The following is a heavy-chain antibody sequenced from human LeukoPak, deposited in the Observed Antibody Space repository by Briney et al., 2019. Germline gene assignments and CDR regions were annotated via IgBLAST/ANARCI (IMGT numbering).Heavy chain of an antibody. V-gene: IGHV3-43*02. CDR1: GFTFHDYP. D-gene: IGHD4-11*01. Sequence: GGSLTLSCAASGFTFHDYPMHWVRQAPGEGLECVFLISVAGGGTYYADSVKGRFTISRGNSKNSLFLQMNSLRTEDTALYYGAKAVTTLSPNFDYWGQGTLVTVSS. CDR3: AKAVTTLSPNFDY. CDR2: ISVAGGGT. J-gene: IGHJ4*02.